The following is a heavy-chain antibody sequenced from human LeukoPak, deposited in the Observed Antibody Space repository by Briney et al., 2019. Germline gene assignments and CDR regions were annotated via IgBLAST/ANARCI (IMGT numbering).Heavy chain of an antibody. CDR1: GHTFTSYY. J-gene: IGHJ6*02. Sequence: GASVKVSCKTSGHTFTSYYIHWVRQAPGKGLEWMGIINPSSGATNYAQKFQGRVTMTRDTSTSTVYMELSSQRSEDTAVYYCARATNFYYYYGMDVWGQGTTVTVSS. CDR3: ARATNFYYYYGMDV. V-gene: IGHV1-46*01. CDR2: INPSSGAT. D-gene: IGHD1-26*01.